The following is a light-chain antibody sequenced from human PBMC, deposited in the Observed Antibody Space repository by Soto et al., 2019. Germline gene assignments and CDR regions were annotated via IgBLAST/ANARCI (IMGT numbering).Light chain of an antibody. CDR1: QSVSSSY. CDR2: SAS. V-gene: IGKV3-20*01. Sequence: EIVLTQSPGTLSLSPGKRVTLSCRASQSVSSSYLAWYQQKPRQAPRLLIYSASSRATGIPDRFSGSGSGTDLTLTISRLEPEDFAVYYCQQYDSSPYTFGQGTKLEIK. J-gene: IGKJ2*01. CDR3: QQYDSSPYT.